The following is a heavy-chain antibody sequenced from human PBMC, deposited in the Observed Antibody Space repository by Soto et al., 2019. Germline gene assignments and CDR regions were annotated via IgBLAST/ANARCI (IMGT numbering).Heavy chain of an antibody. V-gene: IGHV1-3*01. J-gene: IGHJ4*02. D-gene: IGHD3-3*01. CDR3: ARGHSVRFLEWLFGY. CDR1: GYTFTSYA. CDR2: INAGNGNT. Sequence: ASVKVSCKASGYTFTSYAMHWVRQAPGQRLEWMGWINAGNGNTKYSQKFQGRVTITRDTSASTAYMELSSLRSEGTAGYYCARGHSVRFLEWLFGYWGQGTLVTVSS.